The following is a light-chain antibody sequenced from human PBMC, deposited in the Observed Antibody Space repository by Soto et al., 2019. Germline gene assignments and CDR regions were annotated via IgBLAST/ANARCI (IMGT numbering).Light chain of an antibody. CDR3: QQRDHWPPGYT. J-gene: IGKJ2*01. CDR1: QSVSNF. CDR2: DAS. V-gene: IGKV3-11*01. Sequence: EIVLTQSPATLSLSPGERATLSCRASQSVSNFLAWYQQKPGQAPRLLISDASNRASGIPARFSGSGSGTDFTLTISSLEPEDSAVYYCQQRDHWPPGYTFGQGTKLEIK.